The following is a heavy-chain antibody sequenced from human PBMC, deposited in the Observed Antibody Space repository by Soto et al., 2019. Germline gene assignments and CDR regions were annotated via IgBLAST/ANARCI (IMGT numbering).Heavy chain of an antibody. V-gene: IGHV3-72*01. CDR1: GFTLSDHY. CDR2: TRNKANNYIT. Sequence: EVQLVESGGGLVQPGGSLRLSCAASGFTLSDHYMDWVRQAPGKGLEWLGRTRNKANNYITEYATSLKGRFTISRDDSKNEVYLQLNSLKSEDTAVYYCGRWTSGSPDCWGQGTLVTVSS. CDR3: GRWTSGSPDC. D-gene: IGHD1-26*01. J-gene: IGHJ4*02.